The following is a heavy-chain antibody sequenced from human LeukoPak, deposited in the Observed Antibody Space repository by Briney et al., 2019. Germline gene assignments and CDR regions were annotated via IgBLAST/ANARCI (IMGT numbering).Heavy chain of an antibody. CDR1: GFTFSSYS. J-gene: IGHJ4*02. V-gene: IGHV3-48*04. CDR2: SSSSSSTI. CDR3: AKAPMGVVGATSSFDY. D-gene: IGHD1-26*01. Sequence: GGSLRLSCAASGFTFSSYSMNWVRQAPGKGLEWVSYSSSSSSTIYYADSVKGRFTISRDNAKNSLYLQMNSLRAEDTALYYCAKAPMGVVGATSSFDYWGQGTLVTVSS.